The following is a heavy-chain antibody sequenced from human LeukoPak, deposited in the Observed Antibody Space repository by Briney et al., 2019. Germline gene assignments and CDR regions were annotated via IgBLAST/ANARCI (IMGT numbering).Heavy chain of an antibody. CDR2: ITGAGDST. Sequence: GGSLRLSCAASGFTFTSYTMNWVRQTPGNGRERVSAITGAGDSTYYADSVRGRFTISRDNSKNTLHLQMNSLRAEDTAVYYCAKDGLDWGSYLDYWGQGTLVTVSS. CDR1: GFTFTSYT. J-gene: IGHJ4*02. D-gene: IGHD3-16*01. V-gene: IGHV3-23*01. CDR3: AKDGLDWGSYLDY.